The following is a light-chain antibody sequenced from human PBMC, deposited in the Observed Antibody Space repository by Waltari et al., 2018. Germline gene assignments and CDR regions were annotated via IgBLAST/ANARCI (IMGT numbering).Light chain of an antibody. Sequence: QLVLTQSPSASASLGASVKLTCTLSSGHNTNIIAWHQQQPEKGPRYLMKVNSDGSHSKGDQIPDRFSGSSSGAEHYLTISSLQSEDEADYYCQTGGHGTWVFGGGTKLTVL. V-gene: IGLV4-69*01. CDR3: QTGGHGTWV. J-gene: IGLJ3*02. CDR1: SGHNTNI. CDR2: VNSDGSH.